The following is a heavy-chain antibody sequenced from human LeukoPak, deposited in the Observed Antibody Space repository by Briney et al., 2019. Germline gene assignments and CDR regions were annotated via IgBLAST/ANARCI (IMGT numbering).Heavy chain of an antibody. CDR1: GYTLTSYD. CDR3: ARGPLVRLPSSFDP. J-gene: IGHJ5*02. D-gene: IGHD3-16*02. Sequence: ASVKVSCKASGYTLTSYDINWVRQATGQGLEWMGWMNPNSGNTGSAQRFQGRVTMTRDTSISTAYMELSSLTSEDTAVYYCARGPLVRLPSSFDPWGQGTLVTVSS. CDR2: MNPNSGNT. V-gene: IGHV1-8*01.